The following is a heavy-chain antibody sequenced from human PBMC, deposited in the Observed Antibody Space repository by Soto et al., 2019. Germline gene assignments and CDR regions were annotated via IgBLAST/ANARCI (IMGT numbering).Heavy chain of an antibody. CDR1: GFTFSSYA. CDR2: ISGSGGST. Sequence: QPGGSLRLSCAASGFTFSSYAMSWVRQAPGKGLEWVSAISGSGGSTYYADSVKGRFTISRDNSKNTLYLQMNSLRAEDTAVYYCANVLHYDFWSGPFDYWGQGTLFTVS. CDR3: ANVLHYDFWSGPFDY. J-gene: IGHJ4*02. D-gene: IGHD3-3*01. V-gene: IGHV3-23*01.